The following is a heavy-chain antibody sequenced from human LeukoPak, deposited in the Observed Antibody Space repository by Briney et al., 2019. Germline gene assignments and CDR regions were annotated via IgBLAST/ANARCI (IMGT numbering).Heavy chain of an antibody. CDR1: GGSINSGNYY. CDR3: ARYLGYCSGGSCLQWAFDI. CDR2: MYTSGST. J-gene: IGHJ3*02. D-gene: IGHD2-15*01. V-gene: IGHV4-61*02. Sequence: SQTLSLTCTVSGGSINSGNYYWSWIRQPAGKGLEWIGRMYTSGSTNYNPSLKSRFSISVDTSKKQFSLKLTSVPAADTAVYYCARYLGYCSGGSCLQWAFDIWGQGTMVTVSS.